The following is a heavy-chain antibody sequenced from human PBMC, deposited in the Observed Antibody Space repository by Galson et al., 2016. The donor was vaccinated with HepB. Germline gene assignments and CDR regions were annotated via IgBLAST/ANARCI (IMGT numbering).Heavy chain of an antibody. CDR3: AIGPTRTDAFDV. Sequence: TLSLTCTVSGGSLSGGGYYWSWIRQSPGRGLEWIGYIYDNGSTDYKSSLKRRVTSSVDTSKNQFSLKSSSVTAADTALYDCAIGPTRTDAFDVWGQGTMVTVSS. CDR2: IYDNGST. CDR1: GGSLSGGGYY. J-gene: IGHJ3*01. D-gene: IGHD4-11*01. V-gene: IGHV4-31*03.